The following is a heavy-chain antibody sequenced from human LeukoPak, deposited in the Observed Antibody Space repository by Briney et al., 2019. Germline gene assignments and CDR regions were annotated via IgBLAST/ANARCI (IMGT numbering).Heavy chain of an antibody. J-gene: IGHJ5*02. D-gene: IGHD3-3*01. CDR3: ARITRTLIFGVVIIRGAWFDP. Sequence: PSETLSLTCAVYGGSFSGYYWSWIRQPPGKGLEWIGEINHSGSTNCNPSLKSRVTISVDTSKNQFSLKLSSVTAADTAVYYCARITRTLIFGVVIIRGAWFDPWGQGTLVTVSS. V-gene: IGHV4-34*01. CDR2: INHSGST. CDR1: GGSFSGYY.